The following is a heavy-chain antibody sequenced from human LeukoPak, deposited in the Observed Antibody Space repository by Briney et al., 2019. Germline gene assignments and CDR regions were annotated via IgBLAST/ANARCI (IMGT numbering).Heavy chain of an antibody. D-gene: IGHD3-22*01. CDR1: GYTFTGYY. CDR2: INPNSGGT. CDR3: ARDRRELSYYYDSSGYLDY. V-gene: IGHV1-2*06. J-gene: IGHJ4*02. Sequence: GASVKVSCKASGYTFTGYYMHWVRQAPGQGLEWMGRINPNSGGTNYAQKFQGRVTMTRDTSISTAYMELSRLRSDDTAVYYCARDRRELSYYYDSSGYLDYWGQGTLVTVSS.